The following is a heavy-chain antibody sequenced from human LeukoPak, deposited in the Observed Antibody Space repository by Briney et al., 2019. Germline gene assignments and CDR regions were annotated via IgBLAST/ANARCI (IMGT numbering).Heavy chain of an antibody. V-gene: IGHV5-51*01. Sequence: GESLKISCKGSEYSFTSYWIGWVRQMPGKGLEWMGIIYPGDSDTRYSPSFQGQVTFSADKSISTAYLQWSSLKASDTAMYYCARQSSRFFDYWGQGTLVTASS. CDR1: EYSFTSYW. J-gene: IGHJ4*02. D-gene: IGHD6-13*01. CDR2: IYPGDSDT. CDR3: ARQSSRFFDY.